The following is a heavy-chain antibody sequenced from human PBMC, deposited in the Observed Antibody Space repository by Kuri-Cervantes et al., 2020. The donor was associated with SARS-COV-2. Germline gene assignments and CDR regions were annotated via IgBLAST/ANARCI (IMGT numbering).Heavy chain of an antibody. CDR3: ARGAARPPYYYYYYYMDV. J-gene: IGHJ6*03. Sequence: GESLKISCAASGFTFSSYAMSWVRQAPGKGLGWVSAISGSGGSTYYADSVKGRFTISRDNSKKSLYLQMNSLIAEDMAVYYCARGAARPPYYYYYYYMDVWGKGTTVTVSS. CDR2: ISGSGGST. V-gene: IGHV3-23*01. D-gene: IGHD6-6*01. CDR1: GFTFSSYA.